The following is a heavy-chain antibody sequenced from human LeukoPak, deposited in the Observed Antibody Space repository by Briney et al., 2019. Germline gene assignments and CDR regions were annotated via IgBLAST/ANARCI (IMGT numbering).Heavy chain of an antibody. D-gene: IGHD6-19*01. J-gene: IGHJ4*02. CDR1: LGSITSSSYY. CDR3: ARLTNSPYSSGWAPSVDY. Sequence: SETLSLTCTVSLGSITSSSYYWGWTRHPPGKGLEWIGSIYYTGSTYYNPSLKSRVPISVDTSKNQFSLKLSFVTAADTAVYYCARLTNSPYSSGWAPSVDYWGQGTLVTVSS. CDR2: IYYTGST. V-gene: IGHV4-39*01.